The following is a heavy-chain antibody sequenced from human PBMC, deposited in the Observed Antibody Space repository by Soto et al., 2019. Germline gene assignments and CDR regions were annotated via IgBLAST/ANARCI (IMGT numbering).Heavy chain of an antibody. Sequence: VSEKVSCKASGYTFTSHGISWVRQAPGQGVEWMGWISAYNGNPNYAQKLQGRVTMTTDTATSTAYMELRSLRTDDTAVYYCARDYYDSSGYYPGPHAFDIWGQGTMATVSS. J-gene: IGHJ3*02. D-gene: IGHD3-22*01. CDR2: ISAYNGNP. CDR3: ARDYYDSSGYYPGPHAFDI. CDR1: GYTFTSHG. V-gene: IGHV1-18*01.